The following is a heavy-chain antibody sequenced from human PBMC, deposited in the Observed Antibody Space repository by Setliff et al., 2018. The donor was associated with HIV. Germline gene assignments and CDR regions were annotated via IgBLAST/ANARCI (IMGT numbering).Heavy chain of an antibody. CDR3: ARGGPTVSYGVHV. D-gene: IGHD4-17*01. Sequence: SETLSLTCIVSGASISSNTWSWIRQAPGKGLQWNGFIYNSVTTNYNPSLKSRVTISLDTSNNQFSLKVNSVTAADTAIYYCARGGPTVSYGVHVWGQGTTVTVSS. CDR1: GASISSNT. J-gene: IGHJ6*02. V-gene: IGHV4-59*12. CDR2: IYNSVTT.